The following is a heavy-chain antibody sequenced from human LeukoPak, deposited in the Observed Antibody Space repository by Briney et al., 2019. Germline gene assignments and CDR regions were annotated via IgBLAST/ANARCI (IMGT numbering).Heavy chain of an antibody. J-gene: IGHJ4*02. CDR3: ARVPSYYYGSGSQY. CDR2: IIPIFGTA. V-gene: IGHV1-69*05. Sequence: GASVKVSCKASGGTFSSYAISWVRQAPGQGLEWMGGIIPIFGTANYAQKFQGRVTITTDESTSTAYMELRSLRSDDTAVYYCARVPSYYYGSGSQYWGQGTLVTVSS. CDR1: GGTFSSYA. D-gene: IGHD3-10*01.